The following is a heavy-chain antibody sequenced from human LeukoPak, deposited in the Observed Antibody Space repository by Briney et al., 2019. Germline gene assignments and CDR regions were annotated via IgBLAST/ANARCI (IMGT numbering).Heavy chain of an antibody. CDR3: ARGSQPHYYGSGSYYL. D-gene: IGHD3-10*01. Sequence: GGSLRLSCAASGFTFSSYAMHWVRQAPGKGLEWAAVISYDGSNKYYADSVKGRFTISRDNSKNTLYLQMNSLRAEDTAVYYCARGSQPHYYGSGSYYLWGQGTLVTVSS. CDR1: GFTFSSYA. CDR2: ISYDGSNK. V-gene: IGHV3-30*04. J-gene: IGHJ4*02.